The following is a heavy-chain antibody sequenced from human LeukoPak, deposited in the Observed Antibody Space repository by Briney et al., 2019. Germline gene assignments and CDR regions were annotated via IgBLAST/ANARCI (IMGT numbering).Heavy chain of an antibody. CDR1: GGSISSSYYY. CDR3: ARQTQADVLNGYFYGGFDY. J-gene: IGHJ4*02. V-gene: IGHV4-39*01. CDR2: IYYTGTT. D-gene: IGHD3-9*01. Sequence: SETLSLTCTVSGGSISSSYYYWGWIRQPPGKGLEWIGNIYYTGTTYYTPSLRGRITISVDTSKHRFSLKLSSVTAADTAVYYCARQTQADVLNGYFYGGFDYWGQGIPVTVSS.